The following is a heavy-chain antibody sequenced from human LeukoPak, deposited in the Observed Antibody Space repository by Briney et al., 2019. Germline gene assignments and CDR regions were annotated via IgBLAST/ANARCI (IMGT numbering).Heavy chain of an antibody. J-gene: IGHJ5*02. CDR3: ARVLTGYSSSWYLWFDP. D-gene: IGHD6-13*01. CDR2: FFYTGGT. CDR1: GDSYSSPY. V-gene: IGHV4-59*11. Sequence: SETLSLTCTVSGDSYSSPYWSWIRQPPGKGLEWIGSFFYTGGTYYNPSLSSRVIISGDTSKNEFSLKLTSVTAADTAVYYCARVLTGYSSSWYLWFDPWGQGTLVTVSS.